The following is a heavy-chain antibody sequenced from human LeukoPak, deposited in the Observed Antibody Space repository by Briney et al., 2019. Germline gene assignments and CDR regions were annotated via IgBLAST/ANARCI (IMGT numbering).Heavy chain of an antibody. CDR1: GFTFSSYS. D-gene: IGHD6-19*01. Sequence: GGSLRLSCTASGFTFSSYSMNWVRQAPGKGLEWVSSISSSSSYIYYADSVKGRFTISRDNSKNTLYLQMNSLRAEDTAVYYCARGTPSSSGWLYYGMDVWGQGTTVTVSS. CDR3: ARGTPSSSGWLYYGMDV. CDR2: ISSSSSYI. J-gene: IGHJ6*02. V-gene: IGHV3-21*01.